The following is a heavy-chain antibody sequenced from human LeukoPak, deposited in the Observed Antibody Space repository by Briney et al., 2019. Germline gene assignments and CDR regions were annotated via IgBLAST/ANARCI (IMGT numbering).Heavy chain of an antibody. J-gene: IGHJ4*02. CDR3: ARGIWSARTVDYYLDY. V-gene: IGHV1-3*01. Sequence: APVKVSCKASGYTFSNYAIHWVRQAPGQRFESMGWINAGNGHTKYSQDFQGRVTITRDSSASTVYMELNSLTSEDTAVYYCARGIWSARTVDYYLDYWGQGTLVTVSS. CDR1: GYTFSNYA. CDR2: INAGNGHT. D-gene: IGHD2-21*01.